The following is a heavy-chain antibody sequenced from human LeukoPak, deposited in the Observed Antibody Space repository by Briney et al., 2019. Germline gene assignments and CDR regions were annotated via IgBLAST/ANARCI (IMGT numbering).Heavy chain of an antibody. Sequence: GGSLRLSCAASGFTFSSYAMHWVRQAPGKGLEGVAVISYDGSNKYYADSVKGRFTIPRDNSKNTLYLQMNSLRAEDTAVYYCARESDDFWSGYYNGPFDYWGQGTLVTVSS. J-gene: IGHJ4*02. D-gene: IGHD3-3*01. CDR3: ARESDDFWSGYYNGPFDY. CDR2: ISYDGSNK. V-gene: IGHV3-30-3*01. CDR1: GFTFSSYA.